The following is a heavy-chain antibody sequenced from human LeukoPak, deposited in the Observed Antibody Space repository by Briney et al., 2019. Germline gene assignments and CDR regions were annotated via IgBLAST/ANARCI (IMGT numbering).Heavy chain of an antibody. D-gene: IGHD2-21*02. J-gene: IGHJ4*02. Sequence: ASVKVSCKASGYTFTSYYMHWVRQAPGQGLEWMGIINPSGGSTRYAQKFQGRVTMTRDMSTSTVYMELSSLRSEDTAVYYCARDHYHKIHSVMVTAPDYWGQGTLVIVSS. CDR3: ARDHYHKIHSVMVTAPDY. V-gene: IGHV1-46*01. CDR2: INPSGGST. CDR1: GYTFTSYY.